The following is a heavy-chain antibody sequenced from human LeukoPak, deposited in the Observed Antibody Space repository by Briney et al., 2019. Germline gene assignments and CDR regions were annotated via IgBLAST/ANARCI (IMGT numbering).Heavy chain of an antibody. J-gene: IGHJ3*02. V-gene: IGHV3-7*01. CDR2: IKQDGSER. Sequence: PTGGSLRLSCAASGFTFSSYWMSWVRQAPGKGLEWVANIKQDGSERYYVDSVKGRFTISRDNARNSLYLQMNSLRAEDTAVYYCARDHYGSGDDAFDIWGQGTMVTVSS. D-gene: IGHD3-10*01. CDR3: ARDHYGSGDDAFDI. CDR1: GFTFSSYW.